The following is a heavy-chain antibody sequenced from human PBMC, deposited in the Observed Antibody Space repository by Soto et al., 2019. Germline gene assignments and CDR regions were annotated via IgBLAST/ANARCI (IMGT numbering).Heavy chain of an antibody. J-gene: IGHJ5*02. CDR2: ISGTNT. V-gene: IGHV3-23*01. CDR3: AKDGYYDDTSGYPGPLGFDP. D-gene: IGHD3-22*01. CDR1: GFTFSNYA. Sequence: GGSLRLSCAASGFTFSNYAMNWVRQAPGKGLEWVSAISGTNTYYADSVKGRFTVSRDNSKNTLYLQMNSLRAEDTAVYYCAKDGYYDDTSGYPGPLGFDPWGQGTLVTGS.